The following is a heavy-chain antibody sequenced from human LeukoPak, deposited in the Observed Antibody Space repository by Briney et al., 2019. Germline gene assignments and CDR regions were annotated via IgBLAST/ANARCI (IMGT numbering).Heavy chain of an antibody. CDR3: ARAAGLNSDSLTGYPHGAGYFDH. V-gene: IGHV4-59*01. D-gene: IGHD3-9*01. Sequence: SGTLSPTCAVSLGSISIFYSSCIRQPPGRGLEWVGYIYYSVSTNYNPYLKSRVTISVDTSKNQFSLKMSSVTAAHTAMYYCARAAGLNSDSLTGYPHGAGYFDHWGQGTLVTVSS. CDR1: LGSISIFY. J-gene: IGHJ4*02. CDR2: IYYSVST.